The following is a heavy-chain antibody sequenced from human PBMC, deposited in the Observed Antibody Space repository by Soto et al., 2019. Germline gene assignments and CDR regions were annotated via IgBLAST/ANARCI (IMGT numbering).Heavy chain of an antibody. CDR3: PTQTISYTWGV. Sequence: QVQLQESGPGLVKPSETLSLTCTVSGAPITTTKWWAWVRLPPGKGLEWIGELSRGDERSSNPSLEGRFTMSLNKSHNHFSLKLTSVTAADTAIYCCPTQTISYTWGVWGRGTSVTVSS. V-gene: IGHV4-4*01. J-gene: IGHJ6*02. CDR2: LSRGDER. D-gene: IGHD3-16*01. CDR1: GAPITTTKW.